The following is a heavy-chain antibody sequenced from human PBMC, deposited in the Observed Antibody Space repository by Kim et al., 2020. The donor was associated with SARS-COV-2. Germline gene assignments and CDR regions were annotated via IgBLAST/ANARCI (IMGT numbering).Heavy chain of an antibody. Sequence: GGSLRLSCAASGFTFSTYAMHWVRQAPGKGLEWVAVISYDGSNKYYADSVKGRFTISRDNSKNRLYLQMNSLRAEDTSVYYCARDRAYCGGDCPSW. CDR2: ISYDGSNK. CDR3: ARDRAYCGGDCPS. D-gene: IGHD2-21*02. CDR1: GFTFSTYA. V-gene: IGHV3-30*04. J-gene: IGHJ5*01.